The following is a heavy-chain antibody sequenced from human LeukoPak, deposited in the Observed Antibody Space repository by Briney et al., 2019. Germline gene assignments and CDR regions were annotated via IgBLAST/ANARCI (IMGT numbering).Heavy chain of an antibody. CDR2: IKQDESEK. V-gene: IGHV3-7*01. J-gene: IGHJ3*01. CDR3: ASQILGVTVAGANSFDF. CDR1: GFTLSTVW. D-gene: IGHD6-19*01. Sequence: GGSLRLSCAASGFTLSTVWMTWVRQAPGKGLEWVANIKQDESEKYYMDSVKGRFTISRDNAKNSLYLQMNSLRAEDTAMYYCASQILGVTVAGANSFDFWGQGTMVTVSS.